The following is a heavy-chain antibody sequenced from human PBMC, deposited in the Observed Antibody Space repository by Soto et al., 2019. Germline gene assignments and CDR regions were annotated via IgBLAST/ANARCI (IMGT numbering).Heavy chain of an antibody. CDR1: GFTFSSYA. D-gene: IGHD6-13*01. CDR3: ARRGPGTYFDY. Sequence: LRLSCAASGFTFSSYAMNWVRQAPGKGLEWVSVISGSGGSTYYADSVKGRFTISRDNSKNTLYLQMNSLRAEDTAVYYCARRGPGTYFDYWGQGTLVTVSS. J-gene: IGHJ4*02. V-gene: IGHV3-23*01. CDR2: ISGSGGST.